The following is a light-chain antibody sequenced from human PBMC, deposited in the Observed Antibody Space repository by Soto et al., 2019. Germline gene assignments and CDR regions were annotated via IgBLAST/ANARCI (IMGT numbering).Light chain of an antibody. Sequence: QLVLTQSPSASASLGASVKLTCTLSSGHSSYAIAWHQQQPEKGPRYLMKLNSDGSHSKGDGIPDRFSGSSSGAERYLTISILQYEDEADYDCQTWGTGIPWVFGGGTKLTVL. CDR2: LNSDGSH. CDR1: SGHSSYA. CDR3: QTWGTGIPWV. V-gene: IGLV4-69*01. J-gene: IGLJ3*02.